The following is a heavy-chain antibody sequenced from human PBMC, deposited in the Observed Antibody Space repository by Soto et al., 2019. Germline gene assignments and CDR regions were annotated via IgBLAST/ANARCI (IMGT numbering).Heavy chain of an antibody. CDR3: TTDDGHYYSSSAYPT. CDR2: IDGVSGTDT. V-gene: IGHV3-23*01. Sequence: PGGSLRLSCAGSGVNFRTHSMNWVRQAPGKGLEWLSTIDGVSGTDTFYAESVKGRFTISTDTSKNIVFLQMNRLRAEDTAVYFCTTDDGHYYSSSAYPTWGRGTLVTVSS. CDR1: GVNFRTHS. D-gene: IGHD3-22*01. J-gene: IGHJ5*02.